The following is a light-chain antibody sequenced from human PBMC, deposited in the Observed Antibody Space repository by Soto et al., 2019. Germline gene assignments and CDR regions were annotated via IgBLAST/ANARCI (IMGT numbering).Light chain of an antibody. J-gene: IGKJ2*01. CDR2: GAS. Sequence: EVVVTQSPATLSVSPGERVTLSCRASQSVESDVAWFQHKPGQAPRLLIYGASTRAAGIPGRFSGSGYETDFTFNISSLEPEDSATYFCQQYNTWVRGTFGQGTKLEIK. V-gene: IGKV3-15*01. CDR3: QQYNTWVRGT. CDR1: QSVESD.